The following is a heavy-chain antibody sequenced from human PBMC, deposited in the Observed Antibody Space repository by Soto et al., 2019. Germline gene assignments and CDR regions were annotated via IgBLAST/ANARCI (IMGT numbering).Heavy chain of an antibody. D-gene: IGHD3-22*01. Sequence: GESLKISCKGSGYSFTSYWISWVRQMPGKGLEWMGRIDPGDSYTNYSPSFQGHVTISADKSISTAYLQWSSLKASDTAMYYCARQEGGYSYYYYGMAVWGQGTTVTSP. CDR1: GYSFTSYW. CDR3: ARQEGGYSYYYYGMAV. V-gene: IGHV5-10-1*01. J-gene: IGHJ6*02. CDR2: IDPGDSYT.